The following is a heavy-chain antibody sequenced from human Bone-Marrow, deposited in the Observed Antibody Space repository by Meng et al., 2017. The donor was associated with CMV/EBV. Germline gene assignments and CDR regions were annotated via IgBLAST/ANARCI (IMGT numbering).Heavy chain of an antibody. V-gene: IGHV3-30-3*01. J-gene: IGHJ3*02. CDR2: ISYDGSNK. CDR3: AREGSYDFWSGYFNRDAFDI. CDR1: GFTFSSYA. D-gene: IGHD3-3*01. Sequence: GESLKISCAASGFTFSSYAMHWVRQAPGKGLEWVAVISYDGSNKYYADSVKGRFTISRDNSKNTLYLQMNSLRAEDTAVYYCAREGSYDFWSGYFNRDAFDIWGQGTMVTVPS.